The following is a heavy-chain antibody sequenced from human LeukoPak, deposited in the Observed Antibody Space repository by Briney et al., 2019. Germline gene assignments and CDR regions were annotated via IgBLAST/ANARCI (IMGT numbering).Heavy chain of an antibody. CDR3: GRVLVGAADY. CDR2: ISGTSTYT. D-gene: IGHD2-15*01. V-gene: IGHV3-11*05. Sequence: GGSLRLSCAASGFTFSDYYMSWFSQAPGKGLEWLSYISGTSTYTNFADSVKGRFTISRDNAKNSLFLQMNGLRAEDTAVYYCGRVLVGAADYWGQGTLVTVSS. J-gene: IGHJ4*02. CDR1: GFTFSDYY.